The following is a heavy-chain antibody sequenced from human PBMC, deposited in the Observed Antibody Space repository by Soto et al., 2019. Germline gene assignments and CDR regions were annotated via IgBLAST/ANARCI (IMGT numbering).Heavy chain of an antibody. CDR2: ISAYNGNT. D-gene: IGHD3-9*01. Sequence: ASVKVSCKASGYTFTSYGISWVRQAPGQGLEWMGWISAYNGNTNYAQKLQGRVTMTTDTSTSTAYMELRSLRSDDTAVYYCARDWWGPPLRYFDWSFSPHFDYYRQGPPVPAS. V-gene: IGHV1-18*04. J-gene: IGHJ4*02. CDR3: ARDWWGPPLRYFDWSFSPHFDY. CDR1: GYTFTSYG.